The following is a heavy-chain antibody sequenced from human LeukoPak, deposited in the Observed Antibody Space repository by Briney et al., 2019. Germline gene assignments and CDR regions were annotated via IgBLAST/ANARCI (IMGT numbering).Heavy chain of an antibody. J-gene: IGHJ4*02. CDR1: GLTFSSYA. V-gene: IGHV3-23*01. Sequence: GGSLRLSCAASGLTFSSYAMSWVRQTPGKGLEWVSAISGSGGSTYYADSVKGRFTISRDNAKNSLYLQMNSLRAEDTAVYYCARDLWSNGGSPGGDYWGQGTLVTVSS. D-gene: IGHD4-23*01. CDR2: ISGSGGST. CDR3: ARDLWSNGGSPGGDY.